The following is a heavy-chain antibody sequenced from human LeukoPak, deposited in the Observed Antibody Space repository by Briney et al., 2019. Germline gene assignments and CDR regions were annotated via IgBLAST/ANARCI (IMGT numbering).Heavy chain of an antibody. V-gene: IGHV4-30-4*01. CDR1: GGSISSGDHY. CDR3: ARGGYYDFWSGYRGPNDAFDI. Sequence: PSQTLSLTCTVSGGSISSGDHYWSWIRQPPGKGLEWIGEINHSGSTNYNPSLKSRVTISVDTSKNQFSLKLSSVTAADTAVYYCARGGYYDFWSGYRGPNDAFDIWGQGTMVTVSS. J-gene: IGHJ3*02. CDR2: INHSGST. D-gene: IGHD3-3*01.